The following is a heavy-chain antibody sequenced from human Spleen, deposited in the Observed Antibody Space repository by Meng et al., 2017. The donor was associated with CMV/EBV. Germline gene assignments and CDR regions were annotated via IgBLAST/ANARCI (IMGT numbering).Heavy chain of an antibody. CDR3: ARQEYGFDI. V-gene: IGHV3-30*04. Sequence: RLGCKGSGFNFSSSAMHWVRQAPGKGLDWMAAISYDGTDKYYADSVKGRFSISRDNSKNTLYLQMSSLRSEDSAVYYCARQEYGFDIWGQGTMVTVSS. CDR2: ISYDGTDK. J-gene: IGHJ3*02. CDR1: GFNFSSSA.